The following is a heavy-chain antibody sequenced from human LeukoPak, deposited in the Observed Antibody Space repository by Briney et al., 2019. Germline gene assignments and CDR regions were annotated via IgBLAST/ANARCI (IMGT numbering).Heavy chain of an antibody. V-gene: IGHV3-21*01. CDR1: GFSFSRYS. J-gene: IGHJ4*02. CDR3: ARGLAVAGDY. D-gene: IGHD6-19*01. CDR2: ISTSGAST. Sequence: PGGSLRLSCEASGFSFSRYSMNWVRQAPGQGLEWVSSISTSGASTYYAGSVRGPFTLSRDNAKNSLFLQMSSLRVDDTAVYYCARGLAVAGDYWGQGALVAVSS.